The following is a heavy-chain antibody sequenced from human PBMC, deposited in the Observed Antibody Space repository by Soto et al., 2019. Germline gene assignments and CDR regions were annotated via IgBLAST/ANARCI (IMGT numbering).Heavy chain of an antibody. CDR3: ATETSTWGC. CDR1: GFALSNYW. J-gene: IGHJ4*02. D-gene: IGHD7-27*01. V-gene: IGHV3-7*05. Sequence: EVQVVESGGGLVQPGGSLRLSCVASGFALSNYWINWVRQAPGKGLEWVANIKQDGSERNYVDSVKGRFTISRDNARNSLYLQMNSLRAEDTAAYYCATETSTWGCWGQGTLVTVSS. CDR2: IKQDGSER.